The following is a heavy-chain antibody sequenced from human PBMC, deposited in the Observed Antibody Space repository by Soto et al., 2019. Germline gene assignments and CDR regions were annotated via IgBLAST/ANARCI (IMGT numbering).Heavy chain of an antibody. CDR2: INAGNGDT. CDR3: ARDLGVVVIDY. D-gene: IGHD3-22*01. Sequence: ASVKVSCKASGYTFTTYGIHWARQAPGQGLEWMGWINAGNGDTKYSQKFQGRVTITRDKSASTAYMELSSLRSEDTAVYYCARDLGVVVIDYWGQRALVTVSS. V-gene: IGHV1-3*01. CDR1: GYTFTTYG. J-gene: IGHJ4*02.